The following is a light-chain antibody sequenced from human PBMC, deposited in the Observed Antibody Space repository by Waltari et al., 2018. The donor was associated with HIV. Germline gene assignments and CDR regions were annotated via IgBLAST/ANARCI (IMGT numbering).Light chain of an antibody. CDR1: SKHVRSYKL. CDR2: EVN. CDR3: CSYAGRGAV. Sequence: QSALTQPASVSGSPGQSITISCPANSKHVRSYKLISGYPQHPGKAPKLMIYEVNERPAGVANRFSGSKSGNTASLTISGLHAEDEAHYYCCSYAGRGAVFGGGTKATV. J-gene: IGLJ3*02. V-gene: IGLV2-23*02.